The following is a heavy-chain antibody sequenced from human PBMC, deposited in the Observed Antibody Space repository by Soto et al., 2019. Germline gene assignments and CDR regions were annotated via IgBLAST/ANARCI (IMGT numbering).Heavy chain of an antibody. CDR1: GYTFTSYC. J-gene: IGHJ4*02. CDR3: ARQYDILTGYYLEVGY. Sequence: QVQLVQSGAEVKKPGASVKVSCKASGYTFTSYCISWVRQAPGHGLAWMGWISAYSGNTNYEQNLQGRVTMTTDTSTSTAYMELRSLRYDDTAVYYCARQYDILTGYYLEVGYWGQGTLVTVSS. D-gene: IGHD3-9*01. V-gene: IGHV1-18*01. CDR2: ISAYSGNT.